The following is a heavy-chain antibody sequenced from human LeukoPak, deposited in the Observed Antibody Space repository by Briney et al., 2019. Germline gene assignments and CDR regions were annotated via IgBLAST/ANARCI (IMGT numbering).Heavy chain of an antibody. Sequence: GESLKISCKGSGYSFTTYWIAWVRQMPGKGLEWMGIIYPGDSDTSYSPSFQGQVTISADKSSSSAYLQWSSLKASDTAVYYCARSTSGWGLDYWGQGTLVTVSS. CDR2: IYPGDSDT. J-gene: IGHJ4*02. V-gene: IGHV5-51*01. CDR3: ARSTSGWGLDY. CDR1: GYSFTTYW. D-gene: IGHD6-19*01.